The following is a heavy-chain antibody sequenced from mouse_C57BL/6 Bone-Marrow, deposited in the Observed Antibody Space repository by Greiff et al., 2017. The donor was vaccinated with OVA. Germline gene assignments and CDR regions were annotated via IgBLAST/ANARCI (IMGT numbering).Heavy chain of an antibody. CDR2: ISSGGDYI. Sequence: EVKLMESGEGLVKPGGSLKLSCAASGFTFRSYAMSWVRQTPEKRLEWVAYISSGGDYIYYADTVKGRFTISRDNARNTLYLQMSSLKSEDTAMYYCTGGSSFVFAYWGQGTLVTVSA. CDR3: TGGSSFVFAY. CDR1: GFTFRSYA. J-gene: IGHJ3*01. D-gene: IGHD1-1*01. V-gene: IGHV5-9-1*02.